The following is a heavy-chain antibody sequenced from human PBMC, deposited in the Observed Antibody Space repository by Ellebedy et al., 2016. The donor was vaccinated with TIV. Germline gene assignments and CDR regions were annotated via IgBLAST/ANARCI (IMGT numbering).Heavy chain of an antibody. CDR3: AKWGGDSSGWFRDFDD. Sequence: GESLKISCAASGFIFSNYGMHWVRQAPGKGPEWMALIWHDGSNKYYADSVKGRFTISRDNSRNTLYLQMNSLRVEDTAVYYCAKWGGDSSGWFRDFDDWGQGTLVTVSS. V-gene: IGHV3-33*06. CDR1: GFIFSNYG. D-gene: IGHD6-19*01. CDR2: IWHDGSNK. J-gene: IGHJ4*02.